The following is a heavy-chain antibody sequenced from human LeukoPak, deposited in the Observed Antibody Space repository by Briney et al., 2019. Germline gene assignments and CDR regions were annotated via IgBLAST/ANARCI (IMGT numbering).Heavy chain of an antibody. CDR1: GGSFSGYY. Sequence: SETLSLTCAVYGGSFSGYYWSWIRQPPGKGLEWIGEINHSGSTNYNPSLKSRVTISVDTSKNQFSLKLSSVTAADTAVYYCARFGHQGVWTNYEFWSGYPDYFDYWGQGTLVTVSS. J-gene: IGHJ4*02. CDR2: INHSGST. CDR3: ARFGHQGVWTNYEFWSGYPDYFDY. V-gene: IGHV4-34*01. D-gene: IGHD3-3*01.